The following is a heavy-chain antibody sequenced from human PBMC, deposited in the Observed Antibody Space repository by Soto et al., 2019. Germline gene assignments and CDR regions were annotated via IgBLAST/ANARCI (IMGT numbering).Heavy chain of an antibody. J-gene: IGHJ4*02. D-gene: IGHD6-19*01. CDR2: ISSSGSST. V-gene: IGHV3-11*01. Sequence: QVQLVESGGGLVKPGGSLRLSCAASGLTFSDYYMSWIRQAPGKGLEWVSYISSSGSSTYYVDSVKGRFTISRDNAKNSLYLQMNSLRAEVTAVYYCASHTGYSSGWAFDYWGQGTLVTISS. CDR3: ASHTGYSSGWAFDY. CDR1: GLTFSDYY.